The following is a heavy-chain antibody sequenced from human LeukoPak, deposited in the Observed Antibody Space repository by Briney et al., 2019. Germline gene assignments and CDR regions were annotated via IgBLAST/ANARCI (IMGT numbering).Heavy chain of an antibody. V-gene: IGHV1-2*02. J-gene: IGHJ3*02. D-gene: IGHD6-13*01. CDR3: ARESAPRYSSSWYSAFDI. Sequence: ASVKVSCKASGYTFTGYYMHWVRQAPGQGLEWMGWINPNSGDTNYAQKFQGRVTMTRDTSISTAYMELSRLRSDDTAVYYCARESAPRYSSSWYSAFDIWGQGTMVTVSS. CDR2: INPNSGDT. CDR1: GYTFTGYY.